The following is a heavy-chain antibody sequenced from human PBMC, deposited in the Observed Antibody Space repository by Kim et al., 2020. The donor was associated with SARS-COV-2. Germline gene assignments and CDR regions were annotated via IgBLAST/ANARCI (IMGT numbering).Heavy chain of an antibody. V-gene: IGHV4-31*03. J-gene: IGHJ4*02. CDR1: GGSISSGGYY. CDR2: IYYSGST. D-gene: IGHD3-10*01. CDR3: AREDYGSGWAV. Sequence: SETLSLTCTVSGGSISSGGYYWSWIRQHPGKGLEWIGYIYYSGSTYYNPSLKSRVTISVDTSKNQFSLKLSSVTAADTAVYYCAREDYGSGWAVWGQGTLVTVSS.